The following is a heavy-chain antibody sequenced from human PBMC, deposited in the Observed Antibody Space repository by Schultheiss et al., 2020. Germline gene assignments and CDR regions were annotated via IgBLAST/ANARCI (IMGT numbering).Heavy chain of an antibody. D-gene: IGHD2-21*02. CDR2: INHSGST. CDR1: GGSFSGYY. Sequence: SETLSLTCAVYGGSFSGYYWSWIRQPPGKGLEWIGEINHSGSTNYNPSLKSRVTISVDKSKNQFSLKLSSVTAADTAVYYCASGAYCGGDIPCPFQHWGQGTLVTVSS. CDR3: ASGAYCGGDIPCPFQH. V-gene: IGHV4-34*01. J-gene: IGHJ1*01.